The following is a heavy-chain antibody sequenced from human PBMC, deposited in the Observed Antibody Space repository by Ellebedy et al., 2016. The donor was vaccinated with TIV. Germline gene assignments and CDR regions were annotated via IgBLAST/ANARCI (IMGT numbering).Heavy chain of an antibody. V-gene: IGHV3-33*08. CDR3: ARTRIYGSGSYRSYYYYGMDV. J-gene: IGHJ6*02. Sequence: GESLKISCAASGFSFSTYGMHWVRQAPGKGLEWVAVIWYDGSNKYHADSVTGRFTISRDNSKNTLYLQMNSLRAEDTAVYYCARTRIYGSGSYRSYYYYGMDVWGQGTTVTVSS. CDR1: GFSFSTYG. CDR2: IWYDGSNK. D-gene: IGHD3-10*01.